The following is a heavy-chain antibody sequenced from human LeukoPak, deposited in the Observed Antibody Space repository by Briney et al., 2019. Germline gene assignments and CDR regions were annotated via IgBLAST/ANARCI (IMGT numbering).Heavy chain of an antibody. D-gene: IGHD7-27*01. Sequence: SETLSLTCTVSGGSISSYYWSWIRQPPGKGLEWIGYIYYSGSTNYNPSLKSRVTISVDTSKNQFSLMLTSVTAADTAVYYCARGLGLNYFDYWGQGTLVTVSS. CDR3: ARGLGLNYFDY. CDR2: IYYSGST. J-gene: IGHJ4*02. V-gene: IGHV4-59*08. CDR1: GGSISSYY.